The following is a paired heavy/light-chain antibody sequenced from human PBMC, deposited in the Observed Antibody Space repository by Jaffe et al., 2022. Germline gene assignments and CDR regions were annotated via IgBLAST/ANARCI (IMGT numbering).Light chain of an antibody. CDR3: QQYDNSPFV. CDR1: QSVGRNF. CDR2: GAS. Sequence: EIVLTQSPGTLSLSPGERATLSCRASQSVGRNFLAWYQQRPGQAPRLLIYGASTRATGIPDRFSGSGSGTDFTLTINRLEPEDFAVYYCQQYDNSPFVFGPGTKVDIK. J-gene: IGKJ3*01. V-gene: IGKV3-20*01.
Heavy chain of an antibody. V-gene: IGHV3-48*03. CDR3: VRDAPGVDTNDL. CDR2: ITAAAYTT. D-gene: IGHD3-10*01. Sequence: EVQLVESGGGLAQPGGSLRLSCAGSGFPFSNYDMNWVRQAPGKGLEWLSFITAAAYTTYYADSVKGRFTISRDNAENSLYLQMNSLTVEDSAIYYCVRDAPGVDTNDLWGQGTLVTVSS. CDR1: GFPFSNYD. J-gene: IGHJ5*02.